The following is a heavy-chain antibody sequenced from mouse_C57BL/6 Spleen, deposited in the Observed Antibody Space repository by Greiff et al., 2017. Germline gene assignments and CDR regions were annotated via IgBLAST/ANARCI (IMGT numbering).Heavy chain of an antibody. D-gene: IGHD1-2*01. Sequence: VQLQQSGPELVKPGASVKISCKASGYSFTDYYMHWVKQSTGKSLEWIGVINPYDGTTSYNHKFKGKATLTVDQSSSTAYMQLNSLTSEDSAVYYCARKGDDGFEDWGKGTTLTASS. CDR1: GYSFTDYY. V-gene: IGHV1-39*01. CDR2: INPYDGTT. J-gene: IGHJ2*01. CDR3: ARKGDDGFED.